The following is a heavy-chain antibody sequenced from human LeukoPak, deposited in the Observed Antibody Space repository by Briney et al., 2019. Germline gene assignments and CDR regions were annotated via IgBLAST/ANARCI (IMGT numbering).Heavy chain of an antibody. CDR1: GFTFSDYW. CDR3: ARPKNRENYWRAFDI. D-gene: IGHD1-7*01. Sequence: PGGSLRLSCVASGFTFSDYWMTWVRQAPGTGLEWVANIEQDGNEKYYVDSVKGRFTISRDNAKNSLHLQMDNLRAEDTAVYYCARPKNRENYWRAFDIWGQGTMVTVSS. CDR2: IEQDGNEK. V-gene: IGHV3-7*03. J-gene: IGHJ3*02.